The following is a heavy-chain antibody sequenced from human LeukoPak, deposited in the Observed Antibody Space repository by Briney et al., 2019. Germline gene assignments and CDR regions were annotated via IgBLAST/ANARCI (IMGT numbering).Heavy chain of an antibody. D-gene: IGHD2-21*01. Sequence: PGGSLRLSCAVSGITLSNYGMSWVRQAPGKGLEWVAGISDSGGRTNYADSVKGRFTISRDNPKNTLYLQMNSLRAEDTAVYFCARKSLWFKYYDYWGQGIWVTVSS. J-gene: IGHJ4*02. CDR1: GITLSNYG. CDR3: ARKSLWFKYYDY. CDR2: ISDSGGRT. V-gene: IGHV3-23*01.